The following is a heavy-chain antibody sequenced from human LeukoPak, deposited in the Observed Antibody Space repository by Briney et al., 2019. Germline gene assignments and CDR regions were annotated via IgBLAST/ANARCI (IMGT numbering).Heavy chain of an antibody. J-gene: IGHJ4*02. Sequence: GGSLRLSCAASGFTFSSYEMNWVRQAPGKGLEWVSYISSSGSTIYYADSVKGRFTISRDNAKNSLYLQMNSLRAEDTAVYYCAKDGGYYDSSGYYRFDYWGQGTLVTVSS. CDR2: ISSSGSTI. CDR1: GFTFSSYE. V-gene: IGHV3-48*03. D-gene: IGHD3-22*01. CDR3: AKDGGYYDSSGYYRFDY.